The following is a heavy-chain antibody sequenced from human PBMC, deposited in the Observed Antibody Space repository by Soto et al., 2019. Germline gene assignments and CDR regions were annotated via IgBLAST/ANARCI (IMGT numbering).Heavy chain of an antibody. V-gene: IGHV3-7*01. D-gene: IGHD5-18*01. J-gene: IGHJ4*02. CDR3: EGDRAYSCFDY. CDR2: IKEDVSEK. CDR1: GFTCSSSW. Sequence: PGGFLRLSCAASGFTCSSSWMNWVRQAPGKGLEWVAGIKEDVSEKYYVDFVKGRFTISRDNAENSLYLQMNGLRAEDTAVYYCEGDRAYSCFDYWGLGTMVTGSS.